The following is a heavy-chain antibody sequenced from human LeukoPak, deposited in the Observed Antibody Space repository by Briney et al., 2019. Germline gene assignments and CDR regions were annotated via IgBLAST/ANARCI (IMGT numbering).Heavy chain of an antibody. D-gene: IGHD3-10*01. V-gene: IGHV4-31*03. CDR2: IYYSGST. CDR1: GGSISSGGYY. J-gene: IGHJ4*02. Sequence: SQTLSLTCTVSGGSISSGGYYWSWIRQHPGKGLEWIGYIYYSGSTYYNPSLKSRVTISVDTSKNQFSLKLSSVTTADTAVYYCARGVLVLVGERNADWGQGTLVTVSS. CDR3: ARGVLVLVGERNAD.